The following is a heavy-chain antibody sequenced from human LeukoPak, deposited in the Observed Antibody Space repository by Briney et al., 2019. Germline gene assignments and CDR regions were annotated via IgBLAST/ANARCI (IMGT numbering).Heavy chain of an antibody. CDR2: IIPILGIA. V-gene: IGHV1-69*04. D-gene: IGHD2-2*01. CDR1: GYTFTSYA. Sequence: GASVKVSCKASGYTFTSYAISWVRQAPGQGLEWMGRIIPILGIANYAQKFQGRVTITADKSTSTAYMELSSLRSEDTAVYYCANELGYCSSTSCQRAFDIWGQGTMVTVSS. CDR3: ANELGYCSSTSCQRAFDI. J-gene: IGHJ3*02.